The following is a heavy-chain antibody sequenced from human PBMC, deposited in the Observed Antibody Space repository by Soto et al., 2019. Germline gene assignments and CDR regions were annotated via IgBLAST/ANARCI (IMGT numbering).Heavy chain of an antibody. D-gene: IGHD3-22*01. CDR1: GFAVNNYA. CDR3: ASIDKFSYQSSGCANRFDY. V-gene: IGHV3-23*01. Sequence: EVQLLESGGGLVQPGGSLRLLCAGSGFAVNNYAMTWFRQAPVKGLEWGSTMPNGGMSFYGNTVQGRFTISRDNTESTVYLQMNSLRAEDTAVYHCASIDKFSYQSSGCANRFDYWGQGTLVTVSS. CDR2: MPNGGMS. J-gene: IGHJ4*02.